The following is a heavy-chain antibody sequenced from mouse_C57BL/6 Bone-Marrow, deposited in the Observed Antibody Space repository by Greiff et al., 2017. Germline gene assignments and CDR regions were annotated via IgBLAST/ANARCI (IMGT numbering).Heavy chain of an antibody. CDR1: GFTFSDYY. Sequence: EVMLVESGGGLVQPGGSLKLSCAASGFTFSDYYMYWVRQTPDKRLEWVATISSGGSYTYYPDSVKGRFTISRDNAKNTLYLQMSSLKSEDTAMYYCARRDDYDDYYAMDYWGQGTSVTVSS. V-gene: IGHV5-6*03. D-gene: IGHD2-4*01. CDR3: ARRDDYDDYYAMDY. CDR2: ISSGGSYT. J-gene: IGHJ4*01.